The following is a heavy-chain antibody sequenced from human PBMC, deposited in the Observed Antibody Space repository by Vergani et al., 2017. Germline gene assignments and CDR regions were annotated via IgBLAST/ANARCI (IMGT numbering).Heavy chain of an antibody. CDR3: AKDKGGSIYYYDGMDV. J-gene: IGHJ6*02. V-gene: IGHV3-43*02. D-gene: IGHD1-26*01. CDR2: IRGNGGST. Sequence: EVHLVESGGGVVQPGGSLRLSCAASGFTFDDYAKHWVRQAPGKCVEGVSLIRGNGGSTYYAECLKGRFTISRDNSKNSLYLQMNSLRSEDTALYYCAKDKGGSIYYYDGMDVWGQGTTVTVSS. CDR1: GFTFDDYA.